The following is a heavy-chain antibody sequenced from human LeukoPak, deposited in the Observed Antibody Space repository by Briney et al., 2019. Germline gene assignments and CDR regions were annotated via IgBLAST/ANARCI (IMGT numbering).Heavy chain of an antibody. D-gene: IGHD5-24*01. V-gene: IGHV3-23*01. CDR1: GFTFSRPG. CDR3: AKDDAWLQYND. J-gene: IGHJ4*02. Sequence: GGSLRLSCVASGFTFSRPGMNWVRQAPGKGLEWVSGISRSGDIKYYVDSVKGRFTVSRDSSKNTLYLQINSRRDEDTSVYYCAKDDAWLQYNDWGQGILVTVSS. CDR2: ISRSGDIK.